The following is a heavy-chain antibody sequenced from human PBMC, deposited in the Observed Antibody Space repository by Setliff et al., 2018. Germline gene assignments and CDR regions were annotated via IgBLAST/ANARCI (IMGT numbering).Heavy chain of an antibody. D-gene: IGHD3-10*01. CDR1: GGSISRSSYQ. Sequence: PSETLSLTCTVSGGSISRSSYQWGWVRQTPGKGLVWIGSIYYSGTAYYNPSLKSRVTISVDTSKNQFSLQVTSVTATDTAVYYCARHEFVGGYYGSVTYRHFDYWGQGILVTVSS. CDR3: ARHEFVGGYYGSVTYRHFDY. J-gene: IGHJ4*02. V-gene: IGHV4-39*01. CDR2: IYYSGTA.